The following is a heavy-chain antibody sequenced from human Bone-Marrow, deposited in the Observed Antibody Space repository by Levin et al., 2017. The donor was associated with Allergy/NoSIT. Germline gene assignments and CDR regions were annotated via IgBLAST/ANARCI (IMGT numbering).Heavy chain of an antibody. CDR3: VKSQFNAFWGMDV. D-gene: IGHD2/OR15-2a*01. Sequence: GGSLRLSCAASGFTFSRSAMHWVRQAPGKGLEWLAGISHDGGNDYYGDSVKGPLTISRDNSKNTLYLQMNSLRPEDTAVYYCVKSQFNAFWGMDVWGQGTTVTVSS. V-gene: IGHV3-30*04. CDR2: ISHDGGND. CDR1: GFTFSRSA. J-gene: IGHJ6*02.